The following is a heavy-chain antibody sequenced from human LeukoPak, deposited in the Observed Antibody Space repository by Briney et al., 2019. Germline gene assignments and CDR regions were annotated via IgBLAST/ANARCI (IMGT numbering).Heavy chain of an antibody. CDR3: TTDILYYGSGIYYYYGMDV. V-gene: IGHV3-15*01. J-gene: IGHJ6*04. CDR2: IKSKTDGGTT. Sequence: GGSLRLSCAASGFTFSNAWMSWVRQAPGKGLEWVGRIKSKTDGGTTDYAVPVKGRFTISRDDSKNTLYLQMNSLKTEDTAVYYCTTDILYYGSGIYYYYGMDVWGKGTTVTVSS. D-gene: IGHD3-10*01. CDR1: GFTFSNAW.